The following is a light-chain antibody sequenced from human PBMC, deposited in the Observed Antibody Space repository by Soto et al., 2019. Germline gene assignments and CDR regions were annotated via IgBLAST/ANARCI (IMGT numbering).Light chain of an antibody. J-gene: IGKJ2*01. CDR2: GSS. Sequence: EVVWTQSPGTLSLSPGERATLSCRASQSVSNKYLAWYQQKPGQAPRLLIFGSSDRATGIPDRFSDSGSGTDFTLTISRLEPEDFAVYYCQQYGSSPPYTFGQGTKLEIK. CDR3: QQYGSSPPYT. CDR1: QSVSNKY. V-gene: IGKV3-20*01.